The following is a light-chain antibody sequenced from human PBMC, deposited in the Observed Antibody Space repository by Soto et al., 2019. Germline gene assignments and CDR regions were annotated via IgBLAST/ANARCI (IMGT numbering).Light chain of an antibody. V-gene: IGKV3-11*01. J-gene: IGKJ4*01. CDR2: DAS. Sequence: EIVLTQAPATLSLSPGERATLSCRASQSVSSYLAWYQQKPGQAPRLLIYDASNRATGIPARFSGSGSGTDFTLTISSLEPEDFAVYYCQQRSNWPFSLTFAGGTKVDIK. CDR1: QSVSSY. CDR3: QQRSNWPFSLT.